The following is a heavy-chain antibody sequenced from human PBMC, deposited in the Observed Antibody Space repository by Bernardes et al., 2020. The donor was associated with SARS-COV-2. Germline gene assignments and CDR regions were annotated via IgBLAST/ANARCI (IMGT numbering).Heavy chain of an antibody. CDR2: INHSGST. CDR1: GGSFSGYY. Sequence: SETLSLTCAVYGGSFSGYYWSWIRQPPGKGLEWIGEINHSGSTNYNPSLKSRVTISVDTSKNQFFLKLSFVTAADTAVYYCARVEAGRLDASDIWGQGKMVTVSS. J-gene: IGHJ3*02. V-gene: IGHV4-34*01. CDR3: ARVEAGRLDASDI. D-gene: IGHD6-6*01.